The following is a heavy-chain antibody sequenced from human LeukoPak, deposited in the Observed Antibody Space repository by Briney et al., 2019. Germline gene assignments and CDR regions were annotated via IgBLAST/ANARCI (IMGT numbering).Heavy chain of an antibody. J-gene: IGHJ4*02. Sequence: RGFLKLPCAASGFTLSSFSTNWVRQAPREGPGWVSSISSSSSNIYYADSVDGRFTTSRDYAKNSLYLQMNSLRAEATALYYCGRVLASSGSSIDYRGQGTLVTVSS. V-gene: IGHV3-21*01. CDR1: GFTLSSFS. CDR3: GRVLASSGSSIDY. D-gene: IGHD1-26*01. CDR2: ISSSSSNI.